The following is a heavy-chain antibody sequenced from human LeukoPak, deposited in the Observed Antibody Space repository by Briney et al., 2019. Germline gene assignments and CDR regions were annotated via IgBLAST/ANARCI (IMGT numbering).Heavy chain of an antibody. CDR2: INAGNGNT. V-gene: IGHV1-3*01. D-gene: IGHD2-2*01. J-gene: IGHJ3*02. CDR1: GDTFTSYA. Sequence: VASVKVSCKASGDTFTSYAMRWVRQAPGQRLEWMGWINAGNGNTKYSQKFQGRVTITRDTSASTAYMELSSLRSEDTAVYYCARDCSSTSCSGAFDIWGQGTMVTVSS. CDR3: ARDCSSTSCSGAFDI.